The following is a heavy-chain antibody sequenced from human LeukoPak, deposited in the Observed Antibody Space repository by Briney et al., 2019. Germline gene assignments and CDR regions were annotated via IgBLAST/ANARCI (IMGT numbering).Heavy chain of an antibody. J-gene: IGHJ4*02. CDR3: ARDRWGLLGGDF. Sequence: GGSLRLSCAASGFSFSTYWMSWVRQAPGKGLEWVASITQDGSEKYYVDSVKGRFTISRDNAKNSPYLQMNSLRAEDTAVYYCARDRWGLLGGDFWGQGTLVTVSS. V-gene: IGHV3-7*04. CDR1: GFSFSTYW. CDR2: ITQDGSEK. D-gene: IGHD2-8*01.